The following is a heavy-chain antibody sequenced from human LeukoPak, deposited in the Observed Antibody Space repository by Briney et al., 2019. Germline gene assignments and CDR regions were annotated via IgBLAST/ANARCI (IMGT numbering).Heavy chain of an antibody. J-gene: IGHJ3*01. V-gene: IGHV3-7*01. CDR3: ARKGNAFDF. Sequence: GGSLRLSCVVSGFTFSIYAMTWVRQAPGKGLEWVANIKLDVSETYYVDSVRGRFTISRDNTKNSLYLQMDSLRAEDTAVYYCARKGNAFDFWGQGTMVTVSS. CDR2: IKLDVSET. CDR1: GFTFSIYA. D-gene: IGHD3-10*01.